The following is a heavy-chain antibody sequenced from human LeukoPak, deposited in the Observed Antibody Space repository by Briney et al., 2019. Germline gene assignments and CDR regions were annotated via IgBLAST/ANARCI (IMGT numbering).Heavy chain of an antibody. Sequence: SVKVSCKASGFTFTSSAMQWVRQARGQRLEWIGWIVVGSGNTNYAQKFQERVTITRDMSTSTAYMELSSLISEDTAVYYCAAGYDSSGYYFVNYWGQGTLVTVSS. J-gene: IGHJ4*02. V-gene: IGHV1-58*02. D-gene: IGHD3-22*01. CDR2: IVVGSGNT. CDR3: AAGYDSSGYYFVNY. CDR1: GFTFTSSA.